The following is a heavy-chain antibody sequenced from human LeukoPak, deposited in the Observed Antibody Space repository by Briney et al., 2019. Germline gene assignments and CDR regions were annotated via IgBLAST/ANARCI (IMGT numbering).Heavy chain of an antibody. CDR2: ISASGGTT. V-gene: IGHV3-23*01. CDR3: AKEPREYCSSTSCPNWFDS. D-gene: IGHD2-2*01. Sequence: GGSLRLSCAASGFTFNNYAMSWVRQAPGKGLEWVSAISASGGTTYYADSVKGRFTISRDNSENTLFLQMNSLRAEDTAVYYCAKEPREYCSSTSCPNWFDSWGQGTLVTASS. J-gene: IGHJ5*01. CDR1: GFTFNNYA.